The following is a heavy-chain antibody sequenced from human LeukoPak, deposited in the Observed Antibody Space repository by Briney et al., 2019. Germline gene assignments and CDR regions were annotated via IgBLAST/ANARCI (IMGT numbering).Heavy chain of an antibody. CDR2: IRTKTDTYAT. CDR3: TRQGNDYGDFVSDF. CDR1: GFTFSDSG. D-gene: IGHD4-17*01. Sequence: PGGSLRLSCAASGFTFSDSGIHWVRQASGKGLQWVGRIRTKTDTYATLYAESVKGRFTISRDDSRSTAFLQMNSLKTEDTALYYCTRQGNDYGDFVSDFWGQGTLVTVSS. V-gene: IGHV3-73*01. J-gene: IGHJ4*02.